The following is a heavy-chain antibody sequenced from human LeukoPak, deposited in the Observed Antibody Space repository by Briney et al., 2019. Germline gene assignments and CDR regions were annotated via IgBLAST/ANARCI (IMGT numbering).Heavy chain of an antibody. V-gene: IGHV4-4*02. Sequence: PSETLSLTCAVSGGSITSSNWWSWVRQPPGKGLEWIGEIYHSGSTNYNPSLKSRVTISVDKSKNQFSLKLSSVTAADTAVYYCARGPPYIVVVTAIGFFDYWGQGTLVTVSS. D-gene: IGHD2-21*02. CDR1: GGSITSSNW. J-gene: IGHJ4*02. CDR3: ARGPPYIVVVTAIGFFDY. CDR2: IYHSGST.